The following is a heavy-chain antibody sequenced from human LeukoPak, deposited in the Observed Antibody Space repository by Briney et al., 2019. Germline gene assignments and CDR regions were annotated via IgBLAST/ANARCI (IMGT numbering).Heavy chain of an antibody. CDR1: EYTFTSYA. D-gene: IGHD6-13*01. CDR3: ARGEAAAGTSSFDY. V-gene: IGHV1-3*01. Sequence: ASVKVSCKASEYTFTSYAMHWVRQAPGQRLEWMGWINAGNGNTKYSQKFQGRVTITRDTSASTAYMELSSLRSEDTAVYYCARGEAAAGTSSFDYWGQGTLVTVSS. J-gene: IGHJ4*02. CDR2: INAGNGNT.